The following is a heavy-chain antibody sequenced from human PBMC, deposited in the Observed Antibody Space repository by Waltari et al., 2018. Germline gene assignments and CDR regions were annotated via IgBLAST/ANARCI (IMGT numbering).Heavy chain of an antibody. Sequence: QVQLQQWGAGLLKPSETLSLTCAVYGGSFSGYYWSWIRQPPGKGLEWIGEINHSGSTHYNPSLKSRVTISVDTSKNQFSLKLSSVTAADTAVYYCARSPIAVDYYYYMDVWGKGTTVTVSS. V-gene: IGHV4-34*01. CDR3: ARSPIAVDYYYYMDV. CDR1: GGSFSGYY. D-gene: IGHD6-19*01. CDR2: INHSGST. J-gene: IGHJ6*03.